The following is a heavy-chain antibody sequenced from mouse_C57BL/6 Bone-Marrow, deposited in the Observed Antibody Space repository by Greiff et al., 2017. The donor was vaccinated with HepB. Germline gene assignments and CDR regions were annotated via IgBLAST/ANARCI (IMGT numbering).Heavy chain of an antibody. D-gene: IGHD2-4*01. CDR3: ARGGLRHYAMDY. CDR2: IYPGSGNT. CDR1: GYSFTSYY. Sequence: VKLQESGPELVKPGASVKISSKASGYSFTSYYIHWVKQRPGQGLEWIGWIYPGSGNTKYNEKFKGKATLTADTSSSTAYMQLSSLTSEDSAVYYCARGGLRHYAMDYWGQGTSVTVSS. V-gene: IGHV1-66*01. J-gene: IGHJ4*01.